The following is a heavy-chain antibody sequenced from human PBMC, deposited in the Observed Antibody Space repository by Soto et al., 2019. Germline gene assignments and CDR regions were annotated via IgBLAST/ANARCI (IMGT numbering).Heavy chain of an antibody. CDR1: GFTFSSYG. D-gene: IGHD6-13*01. Sequence: PGGSLRLSCAASGFTFSSYGMHWVRQAPGKGLEWVAVIWYDGSNKYYADSVKGRFTISRDNSKNTLYLQMNSLRAEDTAVYYCASIRYSSSWYYFDYWGQGTLVTV. CDR2: IWYDGSNK. CDR3: ASIRYSSSWYYFDY. J-gene: IGHJ4*02. V-gene: IGHV3-33*01.